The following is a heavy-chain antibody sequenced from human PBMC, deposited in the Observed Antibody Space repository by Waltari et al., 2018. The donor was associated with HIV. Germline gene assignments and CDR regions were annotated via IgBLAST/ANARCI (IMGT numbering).Heavy chain of an antibody. CDR1: GFSFSSYS. CDR2: ISNSGNTI. Sequence: EVQLVESGGDLVQPGGSLRLSCAASGFSFSSYSMNWVSQAPGKGLEWISYISNSGNTIDDAYSVKGRFTISRDNAKNSLSLQMHSLRAEDTAVYYCARARGYSYGYEDYWGQGALVTVSS. D-gene: IGHD5-18*01. V-gene: IGHV3-48*04. CDR3: ARARGYSYGYEDY. J-gene: IGHJ4*02.